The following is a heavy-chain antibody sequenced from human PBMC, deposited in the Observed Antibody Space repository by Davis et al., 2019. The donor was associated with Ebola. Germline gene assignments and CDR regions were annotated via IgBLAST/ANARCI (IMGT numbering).Heavy chain of an antibody. CDR3: ANSYYYGMDV. CDR1: GFTFSSYA. CDR2: ISGSGGST. J-gene: IGHJ6*02. Sequence: GGSLRLSCAASGFTFSSYAMSWVRQAPGKGLEWVSGISGSGGSTYYADSVKGRFTISRDNSKNTLYLQMNSLRVEDTAVYYCANSYYYGMDVWGQGTTVTVSS. V-gene: IGHV3-23*01.